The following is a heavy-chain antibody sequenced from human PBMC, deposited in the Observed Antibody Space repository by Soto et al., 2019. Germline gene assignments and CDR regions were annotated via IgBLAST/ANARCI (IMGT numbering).Heavy chain of an antibody. D-gene: IGHD3-22*01. V-gene: IGHV3-30-3*01. CDR2: ISYDGSNK. CDR3: AREDYYDSSGRDAFDI. CDR1: GFTFSSYA. Sequence: GGSLRLSCAASGFTFSSYAMHWVRQAPGKGLEWVAVISYDGSNKYYADSVKGRFTISRDNSKNTLYLQMNSLRAEDTAVYYCAREDYYDSSGRDAFDIWGQGTMVTVS. J-gene: IGHJ3*02.